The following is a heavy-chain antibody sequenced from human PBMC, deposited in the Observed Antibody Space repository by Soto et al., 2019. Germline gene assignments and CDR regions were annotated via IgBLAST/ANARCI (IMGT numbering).Heavy chain of an antibody. J-gene: IGHJ6*02. Sequence: SVKVSCKASGGSFNSFAISWVRQAPGQGLEWMGGIIPIFGAASYGQRIQGRVTITADESTSTAFMELSSLRSEDTAVYYCATSGECAGDRYVYRMDVWGQGTTVTVYS. CDR2: IIPIFGAA. V-gene: IGHV1-69*13. CDR1: GGSFNSFA. D-gene: IGHD2-21*02. CDR3: ATSGECAGDRYVYRMDV.